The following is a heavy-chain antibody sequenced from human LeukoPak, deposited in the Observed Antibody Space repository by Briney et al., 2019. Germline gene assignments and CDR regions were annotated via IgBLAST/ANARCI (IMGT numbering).Heavy chain of an antibody. CDR2: ISSSSSYI. D-gene: IGHD2-2*02. Sequence: GGSLRLSCAASGFTFSSYSMNWVRQAPGKGLEWVSSISSSSSYIYYADSVKGRFTISRDNAKNSLYLQMNSLRAEDTAVYYCARDQDYFRSTSCYKYWGQGTLVTVSS. V-gene: IGHV3-21*01. CDR3: ARDQDYFRSTSCYKY. CDR1: GFTFSSYS. J-gene: IGHJ4*02.